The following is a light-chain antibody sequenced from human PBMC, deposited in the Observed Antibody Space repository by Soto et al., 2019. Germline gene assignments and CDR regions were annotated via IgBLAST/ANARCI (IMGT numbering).Light chain of an antibody. J-gene: IGKJ3*01. CDR3: QRYNSAPFT. V-gene: IGKV1-27*01. CDR1: QGINSY. CDR2: AAS. Sequence: DIQMTQSPSSLSASVGDRVTITCRASQGINSYLAWYQQKPGKIPKLLIYAASTLHSGVPSRFSGTGSGTDFTLTISSLQPEDVATYYCQRYNSAPFTLDPETKVDI.